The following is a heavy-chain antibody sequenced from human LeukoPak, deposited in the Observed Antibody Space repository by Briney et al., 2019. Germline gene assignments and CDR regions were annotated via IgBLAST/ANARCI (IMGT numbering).Heavy chain of an antibody. D-gene: IGHD3-3*01. CDR2: IIPIFGIA. V-gene: IGHV1-69*13. CDR3: ARVRGRGFWSGPFDY. J-gene: IGHJ4*02. CDR1: GGTLSTYT. Sequence: ASVKVSCKASGGTLSTYTINWVRQAPGQGLEWMGGIIPIFGIANYAQKFQGRVTITADESTSTAYMEMSSLRSEDTAAYYCARVRGRGFWSGPFDYWGQGTLVTVSS.